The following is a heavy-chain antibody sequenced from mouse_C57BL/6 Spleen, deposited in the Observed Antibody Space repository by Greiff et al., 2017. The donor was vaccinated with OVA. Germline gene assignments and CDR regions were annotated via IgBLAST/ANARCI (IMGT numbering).Heavy chain of an antibody. J-gene: IGHJ1*03. CDR3: TRTGYSNYWYFDV. V-gene: IGHV1-15*01. CDR2: IDPETGGT. D-gene: IGHD2-5*01. CDR1: GYTFTDYE. Sequence: QVQLQQSGAELVRPGASVTLSCKASGYTFTDYEMHWVKQTPVHGLEWIGAIDPETGGTAYNQKFKGKAILTADKSSSTASMELRSLTSEDSAVYYCTRTGYSNYWYFDVWGTGTTVTVSS.